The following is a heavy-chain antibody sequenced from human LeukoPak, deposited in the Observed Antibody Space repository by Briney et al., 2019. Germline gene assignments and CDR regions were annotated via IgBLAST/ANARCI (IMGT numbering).Heavy chain of an antibody. CDR3: ARTSLYATNHDAFDI. J-gene: IGHJ3*02. Sequence: GASVKVSCKASGYTFTSYDMNGVRQATGQGLEWMGRMNPNSGNTAYAQKFQGRVTMTRNTSISAAYMELSSLRSEDTAVYYCARTSLYATNHDAFDIWGQGTMVTVSS. D-gene: IGHD2-8*01. CDR2: MNPNSGNT. V-gene: IGHV1-8*01. CDR1: GYTFTSYD.